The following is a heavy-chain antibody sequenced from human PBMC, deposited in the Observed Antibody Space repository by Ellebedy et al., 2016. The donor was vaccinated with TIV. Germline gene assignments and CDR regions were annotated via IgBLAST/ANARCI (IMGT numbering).Heavy chain of an antibody. CDR1: GGSFSGYY. CDR3: ARGIGSTDY. V-gene: IGHV4-34*01. D-gene: IGHD2-15*01. Sequence: MPSETLSLTCAVYGGSFSGYYWSWTRQPPGKGLEWIGEINHSGSTNYNPSLKSRVTISVDTSKNQFSLKLSSVTAADTAVYYCARGIGSTDYWGQGTLVTVSS. J-gene: IGHJ4*02. CDR2: INHSGST.